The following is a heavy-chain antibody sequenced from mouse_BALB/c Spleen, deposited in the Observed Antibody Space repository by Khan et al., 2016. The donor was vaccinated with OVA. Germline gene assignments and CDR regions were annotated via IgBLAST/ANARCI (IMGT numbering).Heavy chain of an antibody. D-gene: IGHD2-4*01. V-gene: IGHV2-2*02. CDR3: TRNYDYDGVLAY. J-gene: IGHJ3*01. Sequence: QVQLKQSGPGLVHPSQNLSITCTVPSFLFTSYGVHWVRQSPGNGLEWLGVIRSGGSTDFNTAFISRLSIRKDNSMSQVFFKRNSLLANETAINDGTRNYDYDGVLAYWGQENLVSVSA. CDR2: IRSGGST. CDR1: SFLFTSYG.